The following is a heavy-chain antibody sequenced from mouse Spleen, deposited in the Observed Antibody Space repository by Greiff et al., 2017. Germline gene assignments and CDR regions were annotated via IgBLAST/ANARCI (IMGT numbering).Heavy chain of an antibody. D-gene: IGHD2-14*01. CDR3: ARDNYRYWYFDV. CDR1: GFTFTDYY. CDR2: IRNKANGYTT. Sequence: EVQRVESGGGLVQPGGSLRLSCATSGFTFTDYYMSWVRQPPGKALEWLGFIRNKANGYTTEYSASVKGRFTISRDNSQSILYLQMNTLRAEDSATYYCARDNYRYWYFDVWGAGTTVTVSS. J-gene: IGHJ1*01. V-gene: IGHV7-3*02.